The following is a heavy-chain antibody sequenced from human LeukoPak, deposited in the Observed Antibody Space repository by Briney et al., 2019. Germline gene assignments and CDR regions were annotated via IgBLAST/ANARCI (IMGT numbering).Heavy chain of an antibody. D-gene: IGHD6-19*01. J-gene: IGHJ4*02. CDR3: ARKLSISSGWPFDN. V-gene: IGHV5-51*01. CDR1: GNRFTKYL. Sequence: GESLKTSGRASGNRFTKYLIGWGRQIPGEGLGWVAFIYPDDSDTRKSPSFQGHVTIPGAKSFTTAYVQWSSRKPSDPAMSYVARKLSISSGWPFDNWGQGTLVTVSS. CDR2: IYPDDSDT.